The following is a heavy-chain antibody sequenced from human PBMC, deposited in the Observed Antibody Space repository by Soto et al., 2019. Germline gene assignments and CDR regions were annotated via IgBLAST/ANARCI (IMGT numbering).Heavy chain of an antibody. CDR3: ARNRVVGATTSWFDP. Sequence: SETLSLTCTVSGGSISSYYWSWIRQPPGKGLEWIGYIYYSGSTNYNPSLKSRVTISVDTSKNQFSLKLSSVTAADTAVYYCARNRVVGATTSWFDPWGQGTLVTVSS. V-gene: IGHV4-59*01. J-gene: IGHJ5*02. D-gene: IGHD1-26*01. CDR1: GGSISSYY. CDR2: IYYSGST.